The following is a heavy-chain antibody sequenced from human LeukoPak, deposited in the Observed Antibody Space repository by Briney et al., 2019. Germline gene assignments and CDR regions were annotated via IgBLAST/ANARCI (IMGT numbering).Heavy chain of an antibody. CDR1: GWSFSGYD. J-gene: IGHJ5*02. Sequence: SSGSLSLTCAVYGWSFSGYDWSWIRQPPGKGLEWIGEIDRSGSSNYNPSPKRGVTRLANTCKNPFSLKLSSVTAADTAVYYWARGKGGGLQLERRRGPYNWFDPWGQGTLVTVSS. CDR2: IDRSGSS. D-gene: IGHD1-1*01. CDR3: ARGKGGGLQLERRRGPYNWFDP. V-gene: IGHV4-34*01.